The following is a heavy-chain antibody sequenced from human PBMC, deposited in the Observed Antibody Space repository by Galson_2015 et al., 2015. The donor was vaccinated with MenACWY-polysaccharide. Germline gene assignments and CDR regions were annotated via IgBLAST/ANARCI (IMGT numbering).Heavy chain of an antibody. CDR3: ARDREYCTNGVCYEAYFDY. D-gene: IGHD2-8*01. Sequence: SVKASCKASGYTFTSYGISWVRQAPGQGLEWMGWISAYNGNTNYAQKLQGRVTMTTDTSTSTAYMELRSLRSDDTAVYYCARDREYCTNGVCYEAYFDYWGQGTLVTVSS. CDR2: ISAYNGNT. J-gene: IGHJ4*02. CDR1: GYTFTSYG. V-gene: IGHV1-18*01.